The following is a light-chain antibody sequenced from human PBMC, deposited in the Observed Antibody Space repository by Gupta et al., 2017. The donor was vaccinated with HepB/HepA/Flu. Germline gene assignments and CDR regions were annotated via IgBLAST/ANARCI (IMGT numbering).Light chain of an antibody. CDR3: NSYTDFSTTWV. Sequence: QSALTQPASVSGSPGQSITISCTGSSSDIGDYNFVSWYRQHPGKAPQLIIYDVSNRPSGVSNRFSGSKSGNTASLTIAGLQAEDEADYYCNSYTDFSTTWVFGGGTKLTVL. CDR2: DVS. V-gene: IGLV2-14*03. J-gene: IGLJ3*02. CDR1: SSDIGDYNF.